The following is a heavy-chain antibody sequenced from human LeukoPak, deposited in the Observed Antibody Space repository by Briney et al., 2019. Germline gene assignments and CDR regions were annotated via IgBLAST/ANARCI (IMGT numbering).Heavy chain of an antibody. Sequence: APVKVSCKASGYMFTGYYMHWVRQAPGQGLEWMGRINPNSGGTDYAQKFQGRVTMTRDTSISTVYMELSRLRSDDTAVYYCARAGFTIVVPGAIYFDGFDIWGQGTTVTVSS. J-gene: IGHJ3*02. D-gene: IGHD2-2*01. CDR2: INPNSGGT. V-gene: IGHV1-2*06. CDR3: ARAGFTIVVPGAIYFDGFDI. CDR1: GYMFTGYY.